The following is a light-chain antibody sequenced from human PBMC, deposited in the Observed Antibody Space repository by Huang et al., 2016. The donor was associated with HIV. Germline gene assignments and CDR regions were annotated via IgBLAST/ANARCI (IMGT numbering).Light chain of an antibody. CDR2: AAS. CDR3: LQTNSFPYT. CDR1: QGIDSW. J-gene: IGKJ2*01. Sequence: DIQMTQSPSSVTASVGDRVTITCRACQGIDSWLGWYQQRPGKAPKVLSYAASSLQGGVPSRFSGSGSGTDCSLNINTLQPEDLATYYCLQTNSFPYTFGQGTNLEI. V-gene: IGKV1D-12*01.